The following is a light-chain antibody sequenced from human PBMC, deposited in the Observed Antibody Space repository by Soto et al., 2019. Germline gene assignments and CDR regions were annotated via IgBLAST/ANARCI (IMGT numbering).Light chain of an antibody. J-gene: IGKJ2*01. CDR1: QDISNY. CDR3: QQYYNRPYT. V-gene: IGKV1-33*01. CDR2: DAS. Sequence: DIQMTQSPSSLSASVGDRVTITCQASQDISNYLNWYQQKPGKAPKLLIYDASNLETGVPSRFSVSGSGTDFTFAISSLQPDDIATYYCQQYYNRPYTFGQGTKLEIK.